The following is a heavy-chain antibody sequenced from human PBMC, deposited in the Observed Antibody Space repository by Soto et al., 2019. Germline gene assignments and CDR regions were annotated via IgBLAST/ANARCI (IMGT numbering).Heavy chain of an antibody. CDR1: GFTFSSYA. Sequence: QVQLVESGGGVVQPGRSLRLSCAASGFTFSSYAMHWVRQAPGKGLEWVAVISYDGSNKYYADSVKGRFTISRDNSRNTLYLQMNSLRAEDTAVYYCARSKGIAARQDYWGQGTLVTVSS. CDR2: ISYDGSNK. CDR3: ARSKGIAARQDY. J-gene: IGHJ4*02. V-gene: IGHV3-30-3*01. D-gene: IGHD6-6*01.